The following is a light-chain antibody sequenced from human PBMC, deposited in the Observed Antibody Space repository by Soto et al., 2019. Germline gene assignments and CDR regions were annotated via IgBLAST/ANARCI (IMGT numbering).Light chain of an antibody. V-gene: IGKV4-1*01. CDR2: WSS. CDR1: QSILDSFNNKNS. Sequence: DIVMTQSPDSLAVSLGERATINCKSSQSILDSFNNKNSLAWYQHKPGQPPQLLIYWSSTRESGVPDRFSGSGSGTDFTLTISSLQAEDVAVYYCQQYNSAPYTFGQGTKLEIK. J-gene: IGKJ2*01. CDR3: QQYNSAPYT.